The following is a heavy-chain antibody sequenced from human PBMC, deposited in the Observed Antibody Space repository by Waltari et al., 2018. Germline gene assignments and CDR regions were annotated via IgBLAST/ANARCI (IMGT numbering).Heavy chain of an antibody. CDR1: GFTFSSYG. D-gene: IGHD1-26*01. CDR2: ISYDGSNK. CDR3: AKERSRWEPYYFDY. Sequence: QVQLVESGGGVVQPGRSLRLSCAASGFTFSSYGMPWVRPAPGKGLEWVAVISYDGSNKYYADSVKGRFTISRDNSKNTLYLQMNSLRAEDTAVYYCAKERSRWEPYYFDYWGQGTLVTVSS. V-gene: IGHV3-30*18. J-gene: IGHJ4*02.